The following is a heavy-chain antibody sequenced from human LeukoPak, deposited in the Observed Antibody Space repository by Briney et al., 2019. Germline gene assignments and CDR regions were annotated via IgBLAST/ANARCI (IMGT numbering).Heavy chain of an antibody. V-gene: IGHV3-43*02. CDR1: GFTLDDYA. CDR2: ISGDGGST. D-gene: IGHD3-22*01. Sequence: QPGGSLRLSCAASGFTLDDYAMHWVRQAPGKGLEWVSLISGDGGSTYYADSVKGRFTISRDNSKNTLYLQMNSLRAEDTAVYYCAKPHYYDSSGYLVWGQGTLVTVSS. J-gene: IGHJ4*02. CDR3: AKPHYYDSSGYLV.